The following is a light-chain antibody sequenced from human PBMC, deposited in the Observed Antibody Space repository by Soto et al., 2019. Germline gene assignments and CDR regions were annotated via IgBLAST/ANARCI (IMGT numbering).Light chain of an antibody. CDR3: SSYTSSNTQV. J-gene: IGLJ3*02. V-gene: IGLV2-14*03. CDR2: DVY. Sequence: QSVLTQPPSVSGAPGQRVTISCTGTSGDVGVYNFVSWYQQHPGRAPKLMIYDVYSRPSGVSNRFSGSKSGNTASLTISGLQAEDEADYYCSSYTSSNTQVFGGGTKVTVL. CDR1: SGDVGVYNF.